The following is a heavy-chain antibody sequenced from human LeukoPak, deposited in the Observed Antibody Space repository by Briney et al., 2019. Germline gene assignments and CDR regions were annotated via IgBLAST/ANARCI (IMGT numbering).Heavy chain of an antibody. CDR3: ARENDTYYYDSSGYYYNWFDP. CDR1: GYSISSGYY. CDR2: IYTSGST. J-gene: IGHJ5*02. D-gene: IGHD3-22*01. Sequence: PSETLSLTCAVSGYSISSGYYWGWIRQPPEKGLECIGRIYTSGSTNYNPSIKSRVTISVDTSKNQFSLKLSSLTAADTAVYYCARENDTYYYDSSGYYYNWFDPWGQGTLVTVSS. V-gene: IGHV4-38-2*02.